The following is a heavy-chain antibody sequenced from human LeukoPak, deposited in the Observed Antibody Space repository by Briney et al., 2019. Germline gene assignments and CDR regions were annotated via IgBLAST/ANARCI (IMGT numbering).Heavy chain of an antibody. J-gene: IGHJ4*02. V-gene: IGHV2-5*01. CDR3: AHLTVGSYCVDY. CDR1: GFSLTTRGMG. Sequence: SGPTLVNPTQTLTLTCSFSGFSLTTRGMGVGWIRQPPGKALEWLALIYWNDDKRYSPLLKSRLTITKDTSKNQVVLTMINMDPVDTATYYCAHLTVGSYCVDYWGQGTLVTVSS. D-gene: IGHD4-23*01. CDR2: IYWNDDK.